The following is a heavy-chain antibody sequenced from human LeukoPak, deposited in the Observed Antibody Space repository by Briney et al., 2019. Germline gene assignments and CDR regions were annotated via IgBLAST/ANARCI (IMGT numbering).Heavy chain of an antibody. CDR2: IYYSGGT. V-gene: IGHV4-59*08. J-gene: IGHJ6*02. D-gene: IGHD3-9*01. CDR1: GGSISSYY. Sequence: SETLSLTCTVSGGSISSYYWSWIRQPPGKGLEWIGYIYYSGGTNYNPSLKSRVTISVDTSKNQFSLKLSSVTAADTAVYYCARQTYDILTGYSYGMDVWGQGTTVTVSS. CDR3: ARQTYDILTGYSYGMDV.